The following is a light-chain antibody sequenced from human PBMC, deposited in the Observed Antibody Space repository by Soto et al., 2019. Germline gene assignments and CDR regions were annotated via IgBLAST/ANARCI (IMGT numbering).Light chain of an antibody. Sequence: AIQLTQSPSSLSVSVGDRVTITCRASQGISSALAWYQQKPGKAPKLLIYDASSLESGVPSRFSGSGSGTDFTLTISSLQPEDFATYYCQQFNNYLFTFGPGTKVDIK. CDR2: DAS. CDR1: QGISSA. J-gene: IGKJ3*01. V-gene: IGKV1D-13*01. CDR3: QQFNNYLFT.